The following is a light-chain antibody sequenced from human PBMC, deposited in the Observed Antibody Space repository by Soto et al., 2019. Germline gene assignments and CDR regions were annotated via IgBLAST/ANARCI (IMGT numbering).Light chain of an antibody. J-gene: IGKJ4*01. CDR1: QDMSNY. CDR3: QQHDNLPLT. V-gene: IGKV1-33*01. Sequence: DIQMTQSPSSLSASVGDRVTITCQASQDMSNYLNWYQQKPGKAPKLLIYDASNLETGAPSRFSGSGSGTDFTFTISSLQPEDIATYYCQQHDNLPLTFGGGTKVESK. CDR2: DAS.